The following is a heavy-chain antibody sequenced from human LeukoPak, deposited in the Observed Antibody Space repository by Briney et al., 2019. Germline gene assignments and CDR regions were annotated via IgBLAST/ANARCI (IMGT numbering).Heavy chain of an antibody. CDR1: GFAFSSYG. V-gene: IGHV3-66*01. CDR3: TKGLWAGVSAARD. J-gene: IGHJ4*02. CDR2: IYTSGST. Sequence: GESLRLSCAATGFAFSSYGMTWVRQAPGKGLEWVSVIYTSGSTYYADSVKGRFTISRDNSQNTLYLQMNSLRAEDTAVYYCTKGLWAGVSAARDWGQGALVTVSS. D-gene: IGHD2-8*01.